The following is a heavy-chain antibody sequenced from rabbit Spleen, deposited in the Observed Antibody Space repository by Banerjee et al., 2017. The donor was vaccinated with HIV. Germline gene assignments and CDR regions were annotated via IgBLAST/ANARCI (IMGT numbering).Heavy chain of an antibody. CDR2: INTFTARG. Sequence: QSLEESGGDLVKPGASLTLTCKASGFSFSDGYVMCWVRQAPGKGLQWIACINTFTARGVYATWAKGRFTISRASRTTVTLQMTSLTAADTATYFCARGSAAMTMVIIGYYLSLWGPGTLVTVS. CDR1: GFSFSDGYV. CDR3: ARGSAAMTMVIIGYYLSL. D-gene: IGHD2-1*01. J-gene: IGHJ4*01. V-gene: IGHV1S40*01.